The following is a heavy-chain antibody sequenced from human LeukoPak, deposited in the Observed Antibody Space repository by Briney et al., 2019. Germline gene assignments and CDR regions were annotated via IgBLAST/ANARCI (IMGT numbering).Heavy chain of an antibody. D-gene: IGHD2/OR15-2a*01. Sequence: PSETLPLTCPVAGGPRSRSGYYWGWIRHPPGRGREWIGSIYYTGSTYYKPSIKRRATISVDASTNPTSLKLSSVTAEDTPVYFRSRHKSFAYLSPIDSWGQGTLVTVSS. V-gene: IGHV4-39*01. CDR2: IYYTGST. CDR1: GGPRSRSGYY. J-gene: IGHJ4*02. CDR3: SRHKSFAYLSPIDS.